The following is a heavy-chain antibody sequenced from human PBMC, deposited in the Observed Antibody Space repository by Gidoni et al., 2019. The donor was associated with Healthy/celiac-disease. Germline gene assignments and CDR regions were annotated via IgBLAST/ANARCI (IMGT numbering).Heavy chain of an antibody. Sequence: EVQLVQSGAEVKKPGATVKISCQVSGYTFTDNYMHWVQQAPGKGHEWMGRVEPEDGETIYAEKYQGRVTITADTSTDTAYMELSSLRSEDTAVYYCATGSGWCYDYWGQGTLVTVSS. CDR2: VEPEDGET. CDR3: ATGSGWCYDY. V-gene: IGHV1-69-2*01. J-gene: IGHJ4*02. D-gene: IGHD6-19*01. CDR1: GYTFTDNY.